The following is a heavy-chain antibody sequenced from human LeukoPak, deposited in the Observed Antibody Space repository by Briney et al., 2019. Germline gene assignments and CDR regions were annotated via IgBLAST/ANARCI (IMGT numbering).Heavy chain of an antibody. CDR2: ISSSGSTI. V-gene: IGHV3-11*01. CDR3: ARDLGAAGTWGNYYYGMDV. Sequence: GGSLRLSCAASGFTFSDYYMSWIRQAPGEGLEWVSYISSSGSTIYYADSVKGRFTISRDNAKNSLYLQMNSLRAEDTAVYYCARDLGAAGTWGNYYYGMDVWGQGTTVTVSS. D-gene: IGHD6-13*01. CDR1: GFTFSDYY. J-gene: IGHJ6*02.